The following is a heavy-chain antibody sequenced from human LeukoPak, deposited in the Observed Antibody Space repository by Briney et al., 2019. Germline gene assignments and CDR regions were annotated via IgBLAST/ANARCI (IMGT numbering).Heavy chain of an antibody. V-gene: IGHV3-53*01. CDR1: GFTVSSNY. Sequence: GGSLRLSCAASGFTVSSNYMSWVRQAPGKGLEWVSVIYSGGSTYYADSVKGRFTISRDNSKDTLYLQMNSLRAEDTAVYYCARGPPHYYYYYYMDVWGKGTTVTVSS. CDR3: ARGPPHYYYYYYMDV. J-gene: IGHJ6*03. CDR2: IYSGGST.